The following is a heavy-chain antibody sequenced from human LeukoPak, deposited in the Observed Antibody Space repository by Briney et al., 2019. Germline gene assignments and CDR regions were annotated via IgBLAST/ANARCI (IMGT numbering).Heavy chain of an antibody. V-gene: IGHV3-48*01. D-gene: IGHD3-3*01. J-gene: IGHJ4*02. CDR2: ISISSSII. Sequence: GGSLRLSCAASGFTFSSFSMNWVRQAPGKGLEWVSYISISSSIIYYADSVKGRFTISRDNAKNSLYLQMNSLRAEDTAVYYCARDYDFWSGYYTGIFDYWGQGTLFTVSS. CDR3: ARDYDFWSGYYTGIFDY. CDR1: GFTFSSFS.